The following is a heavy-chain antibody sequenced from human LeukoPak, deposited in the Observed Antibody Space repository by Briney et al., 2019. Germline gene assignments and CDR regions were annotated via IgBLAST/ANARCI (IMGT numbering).Heavy chain of an antibody. J-gene: IGHJ4*02. V-gene: IGHV3-30*02. CDR1: GFAFSGYG. D-gene: IGHD6-19*01. CDR2: IAYDGSDK. Sequence: PGGSLRLSCAASGFAFSGYGMHWVRQAPGKGLEWVTYIAYDGSDKFYADSVRGRFTISRDNSNNTLYVQMNSLRVEDTAMYYFVAIAVAGQFYWGQGTLVTVSS. CDR3: VAIAVAGQFY.